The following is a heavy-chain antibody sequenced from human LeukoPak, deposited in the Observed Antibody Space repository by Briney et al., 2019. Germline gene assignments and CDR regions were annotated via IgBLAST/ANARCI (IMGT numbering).Heavy chain of an antibody. CDR2: IYSGGST. D-gene: IGHD4/OR15-4a*01. CDR1: GFTVSSDS. V-gene: IGHV3-53*01. J-gene: IGHJ4*02. Sequence: GGPLRLPCTVSGFTVSSDSMSWVRQAPGKGLEWVSFIYSGGSTHYSDSVKGRFTISRDNSKNTLYLQMNSLRAEDTAVYYCARRAGAYSHPYDYWGQGTLVTVSS. CDR3: ARRAGAYSHPYDY.